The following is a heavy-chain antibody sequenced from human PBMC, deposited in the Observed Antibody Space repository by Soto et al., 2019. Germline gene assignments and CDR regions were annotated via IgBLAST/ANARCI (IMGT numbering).Heavy chain of an antibody. J-gene: IGHJ6*04. CDR2: IKQDGSQK. CDR1: GFTFTSYW. Sequence: EVQLVESGGGLVQPGGSLRLSCAASGFTFTSYWMNWVRQAPGKGLEWVANIKQDGSQKYYVDSVKGRFTISRDNAKXXXXXXXXXXXXXXXXXXXXXXXXXXSGRDVWGNGTTVTVSS. CDR3: XXXXXXSGRDV. V-gene: IGHV3-7*01. D-gene: IGHD3-10*01.